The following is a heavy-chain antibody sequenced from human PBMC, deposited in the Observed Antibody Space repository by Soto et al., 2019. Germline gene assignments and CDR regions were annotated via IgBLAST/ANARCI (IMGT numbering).Heavy chain of an antibody. CDR1: EIPFNKYC. J-gene: IGHJ4*02. V-gene: IGHV3-33*06. CDR2: IWHDGSEK. D-gene: IGHD2-15*01. Sequence: GGSLRLSCPAYEIPFNKYCIHWVRQAPGKGLEWVAVIWHDGSEKYYADSVKDRFTISRDNSKKMVYLQMKSLRVDDTATYYCAKDGDRTYCSDGNCAFFDSWGQGDQVTVSS. CDR3: AKDGDRTYCSDGNCAFFDS.